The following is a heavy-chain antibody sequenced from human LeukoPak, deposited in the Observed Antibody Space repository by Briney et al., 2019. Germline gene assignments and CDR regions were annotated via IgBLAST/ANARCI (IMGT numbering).Heavy chain of an antibody. Sequence: GGSLRLSCEASGFTFSSYGMHWVRQAPGKGLEWVAVIWYDGSNKYYADSVKGRFTISRDNAKNSLYLQMNGLRAEDTAVYYCARELIGVITDFDYWGQGTLVTVSS. CDR2: IWYDGSNK. D-gene: IGHD3-10*01. V-gene: IGHV3-33*01. J-gene: IGHJ4*02. CDR1: GFTFSSYG. CDR3: ARELIGVITDFDY.